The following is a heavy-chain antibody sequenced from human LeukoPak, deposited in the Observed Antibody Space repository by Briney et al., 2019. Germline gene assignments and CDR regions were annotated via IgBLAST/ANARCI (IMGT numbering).Heavy chain of an antibody. CDR2: INPSGGST. V-gene: IGHV1-46*03. J-gene: IGHJ3*02. CDR3: ASSSGWYDAFDI. D-gene: IGHD6-19*01. CDR1: GYTFTSFY. Sequence: GASVNVSCKASGYTFTSFYMHWVRQAPGQGREWMGIINPSGGSTSYAQKFQGRVTMTRDTNRSTVYMELSSLRSEDTAVYYCASSSGWYDAFDIWGQGTMVTVSS.